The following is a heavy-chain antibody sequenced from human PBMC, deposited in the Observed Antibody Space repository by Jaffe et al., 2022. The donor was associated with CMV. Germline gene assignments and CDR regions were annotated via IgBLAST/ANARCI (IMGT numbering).Heavy chain of an antibody. J-gene: IGHJ4*02. CDR1: GGSISSSSYY. V-gene: IGHV4-39*01. CDR2: IYYSGST. Sequence: QLQLQESGPGLVKPSETLSLTCTVSGGSISSSSYYWGWIRQPPGKGLEWIGSIYYSGSTYYNPSLKSRVTISVDTSKNQFSLKLSSVTAADTAVYYCARHFSLRFLGPWGQGTLVTVSS. CDR3: ARHFSLRFLGP. D-gene: IGHD3-3*01.